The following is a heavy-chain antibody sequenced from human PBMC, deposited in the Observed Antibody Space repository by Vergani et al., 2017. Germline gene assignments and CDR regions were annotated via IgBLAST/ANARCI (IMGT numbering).Heavy chain of an antibody. CDR1: GFTFSSYA. CDR2: ISGSGGST. V-gene: IGHV3-23*01. J-gene: IGHJ4*02. CDR3: AKDCLGGRIAAGRGDFDY. Sequence: EVQLLESGGGLVQPGGSLRLSCAASGFTFSSYAMSWVRQAPGKGLEWVSAISGSGGSTYYADSVKGRFTISRDNSKNTLYLQMNSLRAEDTAVYYCAKDCLGGRIAAGRGDFDYWGQGTLVTVSS. D-gene: IGHD6-13*01.